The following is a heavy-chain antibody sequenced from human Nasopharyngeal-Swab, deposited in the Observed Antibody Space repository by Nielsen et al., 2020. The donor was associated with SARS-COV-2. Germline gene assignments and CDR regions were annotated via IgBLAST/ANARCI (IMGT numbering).Heavy chain of an antibody. CDR2: IKSKTDGSTT. D-gene: IGHD6-13*01. V-gene: IGHV3-15*01. J-gene: IGHJ4*02. Sequence: VRQMPGKGLEWVGRIKSKTDGSTTDYAVPVKGRFTISRDDSKNTLYLQMNSLKIEDTAVYYCTTDRYSSSWYNAINYWGQGTLVTVSS. CDR3: TTDRYSSSWYNAINY.